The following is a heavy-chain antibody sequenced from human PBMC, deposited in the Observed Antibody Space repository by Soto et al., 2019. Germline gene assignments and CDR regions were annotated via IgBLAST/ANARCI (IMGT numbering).Heavy chain of an antibody. CDR3: ARVGIRLIPADLGGGYHFEGLDV. CDR2: IVPMSGGP. J-gene: IGHJ6*02. Sequence: QVQLVQSAAEVKKPGSSVKISCKASGDTFINYSFSWMRQAPGQGLEWMGGIVPMSGGPNSAEKFHDRLTITADQPTGTVTMQLSRLTSDDTAVYYCARVGIRLIPADLGGGYHFEGLDVWGQGTNVTVS. CDR1: GDTFINYS. V-gene: IGHV1-69*01. D-gene: IGHD2-2*01.